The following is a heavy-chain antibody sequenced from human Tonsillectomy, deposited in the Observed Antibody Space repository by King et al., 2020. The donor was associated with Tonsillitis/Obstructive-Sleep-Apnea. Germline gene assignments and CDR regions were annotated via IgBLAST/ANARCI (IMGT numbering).Heavy chain of an antibody. Sequence: VQLVESGAEVKKPGASVKVSCKASGYTFTSYYMHWVRQAPGQGLEWMGIINPSGGSTSYAQKFQGRVTMTRDTSTSTVYMELSSLRSEDTAVYYCAGVGVSGLPSRYYYGSGSSWFDPWGQGTLVTVSS. CDR2: INPSGGST. CDR3: AGVGVSGLPSRYYYGSGSSWFDP. V-gene: IGHV1-46*01. CDR1: GYTFTSYY. D-gene: IGHD3-10*01. J-gene: IGHJ5*02.